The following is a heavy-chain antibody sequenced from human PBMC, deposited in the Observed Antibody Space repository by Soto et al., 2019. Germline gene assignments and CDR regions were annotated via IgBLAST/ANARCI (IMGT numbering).Heavy chain of an antibody. D-gene: IGHD2-2*01. V-gene: IGHV4-31*03. CDR3: ARAHQLPYYYYYYGMDV. CDR1: GGSISSGGYY. CDR2: IYYSGST. J-gene: IGHJ6*02. Sequence: PSETLSLTCTVSGGSISSGGYYWSWIRQHPGKGLEWIGYIYYSGSTYYNPSLKSRVTISVDTSKNQFSLKLSSVTAADTAVYYCARAHQLPYYYYYYGMDVWGQGTTVTVSS.